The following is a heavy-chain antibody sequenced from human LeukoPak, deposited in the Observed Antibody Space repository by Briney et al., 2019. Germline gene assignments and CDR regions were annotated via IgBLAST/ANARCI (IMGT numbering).Heavy chain of an antibody. J-gene: IGHJ5*02. D-gene: IGHD3-22*01. CDR2: INHSGST. CDR3: ARCNSRTYYYDSSGYRWFDP. V-gene: IGHV4-34*01. Sequence: ETLSLTCAVYGGSFSGYYWSWIRQPPGKGLEWIGEINHSGSTNYNPSLKSRVTISVDTSKNQFSLKLSSVTAADTAVYYCARCNSRTYYYDSSGYRWFDPWGQGTLVTVSS. CDR1: GGSFSGYY.